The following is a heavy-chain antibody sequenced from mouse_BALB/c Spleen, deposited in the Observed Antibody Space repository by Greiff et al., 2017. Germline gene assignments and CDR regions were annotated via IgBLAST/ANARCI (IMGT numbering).Heavy chain of an antibody. D-gene: IGHD2-3*01. J-gene: IGHJ4*01. V-gene: IGHV5-6*01. Sequence: EVQLVESGGDLVKPGGSLKLSCAASGFTFSSYGMSWVRQTPDKRLEWVATISSGGSYTYYPDSVKGRFTISRDNAKNTLYLQMSSLRSEDTAMYYCARGGYDGYSLAMDYWGQGTSVTVSS. CDR1: GFTFSSYG. CDR3: ARGGYDGYSLAMDY. CDR2: ISSGGSYT.